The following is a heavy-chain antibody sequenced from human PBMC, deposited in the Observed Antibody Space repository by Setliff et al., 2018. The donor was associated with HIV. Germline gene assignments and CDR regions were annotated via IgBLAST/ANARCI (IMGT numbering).Heavy chain of an antibody. D-gene: IGHD3-22*01. Sequence: GGSLRLSCAASGFTFSSYEMNWVRQAPGKGLEWVSYISSSGSTIYYADSVKGRFTISRDNAKNSLYLQMNSLRAEDTDVYYCARDGDNYDSSGYYYYYYGMDVWGQGTTVTVSS. J-gene: IGHJ6*02. V-gene: IGHV3-48*03. CDR2: ISSSGSTI. CDR3: ARDGDNYDSSGYYYYYYGMDV. CDR1: GFTFSSYE.